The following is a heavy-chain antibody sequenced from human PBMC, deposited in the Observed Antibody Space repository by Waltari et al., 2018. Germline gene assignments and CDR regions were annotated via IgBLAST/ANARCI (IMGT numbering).Heavy chain of an antibody. V-gene: IGHV1-3*04. CDR2: INTGNGDT. CDR3: ARGVHSTAWIVDY. J-gene: IGHJ4*02. D-gene: IGHD6-13*01. CDR1: GDTFTSHG. Sequence: QVQLVQSGAEVKKPGASVKVSCMTSGDTFTSHGMHWVRQAPGQRPEWMGWINTGNGDTRYSQKFQIRVTFTRDTSASTVSVELSSLTSEDTAVYYCARGVHSTAWIVDYWGQGTLVTVSS.